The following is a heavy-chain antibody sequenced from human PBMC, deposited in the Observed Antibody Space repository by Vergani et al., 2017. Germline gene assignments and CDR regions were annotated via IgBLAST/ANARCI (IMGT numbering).Heavy chain of an antibody. CDR3: ARAYGDYLKCIDY. D-gene: IGHD4-17*01. Sequence: QVQLQQWGAGLLQPSETLSLTCAVYGGSFSGYYWSWIRQPPGKGLEWIGEINHSGRNNYNPSLKSRVSISVDMSKSQFSLILSSVTAADTAVYYCARAYGDYLKCIDYWGQGTLVTVSS. CDR2: INHSGRN. V-gene: IGHV4-34*01. J-gene: IGHJ4*02. CDR1: GGSFSGYY.